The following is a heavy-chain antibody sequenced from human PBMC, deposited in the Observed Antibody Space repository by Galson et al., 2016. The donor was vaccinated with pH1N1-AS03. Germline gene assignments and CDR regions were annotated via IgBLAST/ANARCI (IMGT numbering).Heavy chain of an antibody. J-gene: IGHJ3*02. Sequence: SLRLSCAASGFIFGDYAMSWVRQAPGKGLEWVGFIRMKAYGGTTEYAASVKGRFTISRDDSKSIAYLQMNSLKTEDTAVYYCTRDVPGYSLPFDIWGQGTFGSVSS. D-gene: IGHD1-26*01. CDR2: IRMKAYGGTT. CDR3: TRDVPGYSLPFDI. CDR1: GFIFGDYA. V-gene: IGHV3-49*04.